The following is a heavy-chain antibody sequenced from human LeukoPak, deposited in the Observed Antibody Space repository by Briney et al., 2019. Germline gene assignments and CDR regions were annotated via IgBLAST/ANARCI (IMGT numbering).Heavy chain of an antibody. J-gene: IGHJ3*02. D-gene: IGHD2-15*01. CDR3: ARHGRSGLRGECSGGSCQHDAFDI. CDR1: GYSFTSYW. V-gene: IGHV5-51*01. Sequence: GECLKISCKGSGYSFTSYWIGWVRQMPGKGLEWMGIIYPGDSDTGYSPSFQGQVTISADKSISTAYLQWSSLKASDTAMYYCARHGRSGLRGECSGGSCQHDAFDIWGQGTMVTVSS. CDR2: IYPGDSDT.